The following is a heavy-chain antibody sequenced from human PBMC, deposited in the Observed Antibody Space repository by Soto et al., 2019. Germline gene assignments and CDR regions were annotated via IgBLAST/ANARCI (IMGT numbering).Heavy chain of an antibody. CDR3: ARGVSAGVDY. CDR2: MQPSTGRT. J-gene: IGHJ4*02. CDR1: GYGFTSLD. D-gene: IGHD1-26*01. V-gene: IGHV1-8*01. Sequence: ASVKVSCKASGYGFTSLDINWVRQTAGQGLEWMGWMQPSTGRTGYAQKFQGRVTMTRDTSINTAYMELTTLTSDDTAFYYCARGVSAGVDYWGQGTLVTVSS.